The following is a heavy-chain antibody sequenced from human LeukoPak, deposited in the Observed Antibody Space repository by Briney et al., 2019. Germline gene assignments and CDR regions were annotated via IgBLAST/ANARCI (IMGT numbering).Heavy chain of an antibody. Sequence: ASVKVSCKASGYTFTSYGISWVRQAPGQGLEWMGWINPNSGGTNYAQKFQGRVTMTRDTSISTAYMELSRLRSDDTAVYYCARDFPLIDAFNIWGQGTMVTVSS. CDR2: INPNSGGT. J-gene: IGHJ3*02. D-gene: IGHD3-16*01. CDR1: GYTFTSYG. CDR3: ARDFPLIDAFNI. V-gene: IGHV1-2*02.